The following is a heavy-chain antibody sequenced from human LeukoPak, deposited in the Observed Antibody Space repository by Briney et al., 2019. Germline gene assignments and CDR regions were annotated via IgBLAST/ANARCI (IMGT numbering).Heavy chain of an antibody. D-gene: IGHD1-7*01. Sequence: GGSLRLSCAASGFTFSSYAMSWARQAPGKGLEWVSGIRAGGGSTFYADSVKGRFTISRDSSKNTLYLQMDNLRAEDTAIYYCAKDSYNWNYGQFDYWGQGTLVTVSS. CDR1: GFTFSSYA. CDR3: AKDSYNWNYGQFDY. CDR2: IRAGGGST. V-gene: IGHV3-23*01. J-gene: IGHJ4*02.